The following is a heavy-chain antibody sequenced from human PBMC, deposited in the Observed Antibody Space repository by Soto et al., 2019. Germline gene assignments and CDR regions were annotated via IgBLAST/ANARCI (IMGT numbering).Heavy chain of an antibody. V-gene: IGHV1-69*08. CDR3: ARDHYDIWNGDYSGKTEYYYDYMDV. CDR1: GGTFSSYT. D-gene: IGHD3-3*01. Sequence: QVQLVQSGAEVKKPGSSVKVSCKASGGTFSSYTISWVRQAPGQGLEWMGRIIPILGIANYAQKFQGRVTITEDKSTSTAYMELSSLRSEDTDVYYCARDHYDIWNGDYSGKTEYYYDYMDVWGKGTTVTVSS. CDR2: IIPILGIA. J-gene: IGHJ6*03.